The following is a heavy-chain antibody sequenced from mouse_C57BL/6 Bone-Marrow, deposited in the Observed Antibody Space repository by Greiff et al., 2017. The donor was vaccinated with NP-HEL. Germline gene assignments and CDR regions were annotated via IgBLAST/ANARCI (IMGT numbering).Heavy chain of an antibody. Sequence: EVQGVESGPELVKPGASVKISCKASGYSFTGYYMNWVKQSPEKSLEWIGEINPSTGGTTYNQKFKAKATLTVDKSSSTAYMQLKSLTSEDSAVYYCAEDLDLPGVFAYWGQGTLVTVSA. CDR2: INPSTGGT. D-gene: IGHD2-1*01. CDR1: GYSFTGYY. V-gene: IGHV1-42*01. CDR3: AEDLDLPGVFAY. J-gene: IGHJ3*01.